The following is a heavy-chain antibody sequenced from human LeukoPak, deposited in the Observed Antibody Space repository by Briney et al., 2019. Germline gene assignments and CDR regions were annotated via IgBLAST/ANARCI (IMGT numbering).Heavy chain of an antibody. CDR2: VYYSGST. J-gene: IGHJ4*02. CDR1: GASISSNSYY. Sequence: PSETLSLTCTVSGASISSNSYYWGWIRQPPGRGLEWIGSVYYSGSTYYNPSLKSRVTISVDTSKNQFSLKLSSVTAADTAIYYCARDARVQKWFGELLKTTTYYFDYWGQGTLVTVSS. D-gene: IGHD3-10*01. V-gene: IGHV4-39*07. CDR3: ARDARVQKWFGELLKTTTYYFDY.